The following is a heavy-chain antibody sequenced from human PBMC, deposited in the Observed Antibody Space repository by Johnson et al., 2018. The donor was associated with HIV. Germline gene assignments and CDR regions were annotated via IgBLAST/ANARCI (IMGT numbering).Heavy chain of an antibody. J-gene: IGHJ3*02. D-gene: IGHD3-3*01. CDR1: GFTFSSYA. CDR3: TTRVTVVIISSDALDI. CDR2: ISYDGSNK. V-gene: IGHV3-30-3*01. Sequence: QMQLVESGGGVVQPGRSLRLSCAASGFTFSSYAMHWVRQAPGKGLEWVAVISYDGSNKYYADSVKGRFTISRDNSKNTLYLQMNSLKTEDTAVYYCTTRVTVVIISSDALDIWGQGTMVTVSS.